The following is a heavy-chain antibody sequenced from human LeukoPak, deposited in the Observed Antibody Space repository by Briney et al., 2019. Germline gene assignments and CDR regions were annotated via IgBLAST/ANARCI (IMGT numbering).Heavy chain of an antibody. D-gene: IGHD1-26*01. V-gene: IGHV3-23*01. CDR1: GFTFSSYA. J-gene: IGHJ6*02. CDR3: AKATVGGSYSYYYYYGMDV. CDR2: ISGSGGST. Sequence: GGSLRLSCAASGFTFSSYAMSWVRQAPGKGLEWVSAISGSGGSTYYADSVKGRFTISRDNSKNTLYLQMNSLRAEDTAVYYCAKATVGGSYSYYYYYGMDVWGQGTTVTVSS.